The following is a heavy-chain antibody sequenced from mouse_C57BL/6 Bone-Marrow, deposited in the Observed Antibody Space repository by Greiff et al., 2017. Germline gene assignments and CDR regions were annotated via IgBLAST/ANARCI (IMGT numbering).Heavy chain of an antibody. CDR1: GYTFTSYW. Sequence: QVQLQQPGAELVKPGASVKLSCKASGYTFTSYWMHWVKQRPGRGLEWIGRIDPNSGGTKYNEKFKSKATLTVDKPSSTAYMTLSSLTTEDSAVSYCARSDYGSSPRWYFDVWGTGTTVTVSS. CDR2: IDPNSGGT. CDR3: ARSDYGSSPRWYFDV. V-gene: IGHV1-72*01. J-gene: IGHJ1*03. D-gene: IGHD1-1*01.